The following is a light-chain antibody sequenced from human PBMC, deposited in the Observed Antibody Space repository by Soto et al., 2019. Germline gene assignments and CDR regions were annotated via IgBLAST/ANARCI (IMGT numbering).Light chain of an antibody. V-gene: IGLV2-11*01. CDR3: CSHAGSYTFYV. Sequence: QSALTQPRSVSGSPGQSVTISCTGTNRDFGGYNYVSWYQQHPGKAPKLMIYDVTKRPSGVPNRFSGSKSGNTASLTISGLQADDEADYCCCSHAGSYTFYVFGTGSKVTVL. J-gene: IGLJ1*01. CDR1: NRDFGGYNY. CDR2: DVT.